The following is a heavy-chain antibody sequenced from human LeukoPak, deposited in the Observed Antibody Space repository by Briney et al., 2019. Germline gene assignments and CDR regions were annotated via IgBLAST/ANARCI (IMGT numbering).Heavy chain of an antibody. J-gene: IGHJ4*02. CDR1: GGSFSGYY. Sequence: PSETLSLTCAVYGGSFSGYYWSWIRQPPGKGLEWIGEINHSGSTNYNPSLKSRVTISVDTSKNQFSLKLSSVTAADTAVYYCARGEIAVAGRGGDYWGQGTLVTVSS. D-gene: IGHD6-19*01. V-gene: IGHV4-34*01. CDR2: INHSGST. CDR3: ARGEIAVAGRGGDY.